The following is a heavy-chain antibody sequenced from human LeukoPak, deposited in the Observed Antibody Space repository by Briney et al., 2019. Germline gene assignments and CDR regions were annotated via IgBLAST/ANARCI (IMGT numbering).Heavy chain of an antibody. CDR1: GGSFSGYY. Sequence: PSETLSLTCAVYGGSFSGYYWSWIRQPPGKGLEWIGEINHSGSTNYNPSLKSRVTISVDTSKNQFSLKLSSVPAADTAVYYCASGVATTIDYWGQGTLVTVSS. V-gene: IGHV4-34*01. CDR3: ASGVATTIDY. J-gene: IGHJ4*02. D-gene: IGHD5-12*01. CDR2: INHSGST.